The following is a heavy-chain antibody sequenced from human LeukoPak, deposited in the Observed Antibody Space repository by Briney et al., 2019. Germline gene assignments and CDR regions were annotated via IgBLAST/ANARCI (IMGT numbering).Heavy chain of an antibody. D-gene: IGHD6-6*01. CDR1: GFTLSGYW. CDR3: VREWRQQLALEY. CDR2: IKHDGGEK. Sequence: GGSLRLSCAASGFTLSGYWMGWVRQAPGKGLEWMANIKHDGGEKYYVGSVRGRFTISRDNAKDSVYLQMNSLTVEDTAVYYCVREWRQQLALEYWGQGTLVTVSS. J-gene: IGHJ4*02. V-gene: IGHV3-7*05.